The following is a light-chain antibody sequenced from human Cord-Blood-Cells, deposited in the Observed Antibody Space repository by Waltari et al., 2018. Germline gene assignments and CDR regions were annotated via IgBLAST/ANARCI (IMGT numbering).Light chain of an antibody. Sequence: IVMTQSPDSLAVSLGERATINCKSSQSVLYSSNNKNDLAWYQQKPGRPPKLLIYWASTRGAGVPDRVSGSGSGTDFALTISSLQTEDGAVYYCQQDYSTPRTFGQGTKVEIK. CDR3: QQDYSTPRT. CDR2: WAS. J-gene: IGKJ1*01. CDR1: QSVLYSSNNKND. V-gene: IGKV4-1*01.